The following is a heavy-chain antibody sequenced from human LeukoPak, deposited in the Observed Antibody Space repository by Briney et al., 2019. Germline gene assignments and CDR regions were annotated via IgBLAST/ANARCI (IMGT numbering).Heavy chain of an antibody. CDR1: GFTVSSNY. J-gene: IGHJ4*02. V-gene: IGHV3-66*01. CDR2: IYSGGST. Sequence: GGSLRLSCAASGFTVSSNYMSWVRQAPGKGLEWVSVIYSGGSTYYADSVKGRFTISRDNSKNTLYLQMNSLRAGDTAVYYCARDPKPSIAAAGTQDYWGQGTLVTVSS. CDR3: ARDPKPSIAAAGTQDY. D-gene: IGHD6-13*01.